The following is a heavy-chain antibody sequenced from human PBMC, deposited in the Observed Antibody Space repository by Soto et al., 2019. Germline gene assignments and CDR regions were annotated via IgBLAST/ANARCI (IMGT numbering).Heavy chain of an antibody. Sequence: QVQLVQSGAEVKKPGASVKVSCKASGYTFTSYYMHWVRQAPGQGLEWMGIINPSGGSTSYAQKFQGRVTMTRDTSTSTVYMELSSLRSEDTAVDYCARDGGQGIAADWGQGTLVTVSS. CDR1: GYTFTSYY. J-gene: IGHJ4*02. V-gene: IGHV1-46*01. CDR3: ARDGGQGIAAD. D-gene: IGHD6-13*01. CDR2: INPSGGST.